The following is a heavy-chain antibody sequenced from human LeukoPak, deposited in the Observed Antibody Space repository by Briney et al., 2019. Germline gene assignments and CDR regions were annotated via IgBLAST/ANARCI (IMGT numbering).Heavy chain of an antibody. V-gene: IGHV4-39*07. CDR3: ARDIVNWFDP. CDR1: GGSISSSSYY. CDR2: IYYSGST. J-gene: IGHJ5*02. Sequence: SETLSLTCTVSGGSISSSSYYWGWIRQPPGKGLEWIGSIYYSGSTYYNPSLKSRVTISVDTSKNQFSLELSSVTAADTAVYYCARDIVNWFDPWGQGTLVTVSS. D-gene: IGHD2-15*01.